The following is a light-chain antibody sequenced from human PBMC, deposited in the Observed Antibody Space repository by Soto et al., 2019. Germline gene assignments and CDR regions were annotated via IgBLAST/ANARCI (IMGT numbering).Light chain of an antibody. J-gene: IGLJ3*02. CDR1: SSDVGAFDY. Sequence: QSALTQPPSASGSRGQSVAISCTGTSSDVGAFDYVSWYQHHPGKVPKLLIYDVTKRPSGVPDRFSGSKSGNTASLTVSGLEAEDEADYYFSSYAGSNNWVFGGGTKLTVL. CDR2: DVT. V-gene: IGLV2-8*01. CDR3: SSYAGSNNWV.